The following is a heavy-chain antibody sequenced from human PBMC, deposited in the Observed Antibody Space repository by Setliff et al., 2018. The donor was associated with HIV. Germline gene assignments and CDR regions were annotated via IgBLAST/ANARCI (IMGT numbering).Heavy chain of an antibody. CDR3: ASTGHIEIDPLQPFEI. D-gene: IGHD5-12*01. V-gene: IGHV4-39*01. CDR1: GGSVSTSSYS. Sequence: PSETLSLTCTVSGGSVSTSSYSWGWIRQPPEKGLEWIGTIYHTGKTYYNSSLNSRVTIAVDTSKDQFSLNLSTVTAADTAVYYCASTGHIEIDPLQPFEIWGQGTMVTVSS. CDR2: IYHTGKT. J-gene: IGHJ3*02.